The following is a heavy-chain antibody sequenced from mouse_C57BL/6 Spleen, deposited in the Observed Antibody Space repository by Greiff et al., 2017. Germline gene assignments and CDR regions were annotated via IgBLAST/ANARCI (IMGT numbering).Heavy chain of an antibody. CDR1: GYTFTDYE. D-gene: IGHD1-1*01. Sequence: QVQLQQSGAELVRPGASVTLSCKASGYTFTDYEMHWVKQTPVHGLEWIGAIDPATGGTAYNQKFKGKAILTADKSSSTAYMELRSLTSEDSAVYYCTRDCGSTLGYWGQGTTLTVSS. CDR2: IDPATGGT. J-gene: IGHJ2*01. V-gene: IGHV1-15*01. CDR3: TRDCGSTLGY.